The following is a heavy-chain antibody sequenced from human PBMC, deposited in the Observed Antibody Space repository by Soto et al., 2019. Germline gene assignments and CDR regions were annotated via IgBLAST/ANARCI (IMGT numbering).Heavy chain of an antibody. D-gene: IGHD3-10*01. CDR2: ISYDGSNK. J-gene: IGHJ4*02. Sequence: QVQLVESGGGVVQPGRSLRLSCAASGFAFSSYAMHWVRQAPGKGLEWVAVISYDGSNKYYADSVKGRFTISRDNSKNTLDLQMNSLRAEDMAVYYCARDLSGSGDWGQGTLVTVSS. CDR3: ARDLSGSGD. CDR1: GFAFSSYA. V-gene: IGHV3-30-3*01.